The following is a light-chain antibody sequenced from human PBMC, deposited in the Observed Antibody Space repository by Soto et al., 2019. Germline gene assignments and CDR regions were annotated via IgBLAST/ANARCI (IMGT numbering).Light chain of an antibody. CDR1: SGSIASNY. J-gene: IGLJ3*02. V-gene: IGLV6-57*03. CDR3: QSYDSSTSWG. CDR2: EDN. Sequence: NFMLTQPHSVSESPGKTVTISCTRSSGSIASNYVQWYQQRPGSAPTTVIYEDNQRPSGVPDRFSGSIDSSSNSASLTISGLKTEDEADYYCQSYDSSTSWGFGGGTQLTVL.